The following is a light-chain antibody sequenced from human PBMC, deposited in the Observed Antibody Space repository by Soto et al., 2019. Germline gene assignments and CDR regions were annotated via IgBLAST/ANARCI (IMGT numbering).Light chain of an antibody. CDR2: DAS. V-gene: IGKV3-15*01. J-gene: IGKJ1*01. CDR3: QQHDNRPPRT. Sequence: EIVLTQSPATLSVSPGESASLSCRASQSVGTNLAWYQQKPGQAPRLLIFDASTRAIDIPVRFSGSGSGTEFILTISSLQSEDFGVYYCQQHDNRPPRTFGQGTKVEIK. CDR1: QSVGTN.